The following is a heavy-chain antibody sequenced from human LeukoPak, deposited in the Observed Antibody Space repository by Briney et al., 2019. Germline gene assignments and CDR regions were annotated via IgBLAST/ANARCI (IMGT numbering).Heavy chain of an antibody. D-gene: IGHD2-2*01. CDR1: GFTFSSYW. CDR3: AREEDIVVVPAAMHY. CDR2: IKQDGSEK. J-gene: IGHJ4*02. V-gene: IGHV3-7*03. Sequence: GGSLRLSCAASGFTFSSYWMSWVRQAPGKGVEWVANIKQDGSEKYYVDSVKGGFTISRDNAKNSLYLQMNGLRAEDTAVYYCAREEDIVVVPAAMHYWGQGTLVTVSS.